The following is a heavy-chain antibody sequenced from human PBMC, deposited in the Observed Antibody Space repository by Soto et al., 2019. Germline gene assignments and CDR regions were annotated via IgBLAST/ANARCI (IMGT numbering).Heavy chain of an antibody. V-gene: IGHV3-23*01. CDR2: INGRGGKT. D-gene: IGHD6-6*01. CDR1: GFIFSDYA. J-gene: IGHJ5*01. CDR3: GKEREQVVIDS. Sequence: EVQLLESGGGLVQPGGSLRLSCAASGFIFSDYAMSWVRQAPGKGLEWVSAINGRGGKTYYADSVKGRFTISRDNSKNTRNLQMNSLTAEDTAIYYCGKEREQVVIDSWGQGTLVTVSS.